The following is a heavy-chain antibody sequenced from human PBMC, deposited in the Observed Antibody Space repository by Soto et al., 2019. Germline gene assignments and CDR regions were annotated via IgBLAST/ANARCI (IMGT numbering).Heavy chain of an antibody. CDR2: IYWNDDK. CDR1: GFSLSTSGVG. D-gene: IGHD3-3*01. V-gene: IGHV2-5*01. CDR3: AHRRSPTPDFWSGYFSAPFDY. Sequence: QITLKESGPTLVKPTQTLTLTCTFSGFSLSTSGVGVGWIRQPPGKALEWLALIYWNDDKRYSPSLKSRLTITKDTSKNQVVLTMTNMDPVDTATYYCAHRRSPTPDFWSGYFSAPFDYWGQGTLVTVSS. J-gene: IGHJ4*02.